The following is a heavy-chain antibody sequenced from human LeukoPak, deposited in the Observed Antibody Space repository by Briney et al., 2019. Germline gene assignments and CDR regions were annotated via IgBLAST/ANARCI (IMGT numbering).Heavy chain of an antibody. CDR3: ARVGGGYQEYYFDY. CDR1: GFTFSSYS. V-gene: IGHV3-21*01. D-gene: IGHD2-15*01. J-gene: IGHJ4*02. CDR2: ISSRSSYI. Sequence: GVSLRLSCAASGFTFSSYSMNWVRQAPGKGLEWVSSISSRSSYIYYADSVKGRFTISRDNARNSLHLQMNSLRAEDTAVYYCARVGGGYQEYYFDYWGQGTLVTVSS.